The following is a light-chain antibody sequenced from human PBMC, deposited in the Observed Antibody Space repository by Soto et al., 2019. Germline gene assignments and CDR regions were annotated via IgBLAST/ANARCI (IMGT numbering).Light chain of an antibody. CDR1: QNITDY. Sequence: DIQISHSPSTLSASVLYTVTIIRRASQNITDYLAWYQQKPGKSPKVLIYDASTLESGVPSRFSGSGSGTQFTLTISSLQPDDFATYFCQQYNSHRTFGQGTKVDIK. J-gene: IGKJ1*01. CDR2: DAS. CDR3: QQYNSHRT. V-gene: IGKV1-5*02.